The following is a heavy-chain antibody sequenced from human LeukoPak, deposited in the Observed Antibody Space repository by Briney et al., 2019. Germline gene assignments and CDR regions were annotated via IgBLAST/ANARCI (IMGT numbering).Heavy chain of an antibody. Sequence: GGSQRLSCAASGFTFDDYAMHWVRQAPGKGLEWVSGISWNSGRIGYADSVKGRFTISRDNAKNSLYLQMNSLRPEDTALYYCAKDIGQLLNNWFDPWGQGTLVTVSS. CDR2: ISWNSGRI. J-gene: IGHJ5*02. CDR3: AKDIGQLLNNWFDP. V-gene: IGHV3-9*01. CDR1: GFTFDDYA. D-gene: IGHD2-2*01.